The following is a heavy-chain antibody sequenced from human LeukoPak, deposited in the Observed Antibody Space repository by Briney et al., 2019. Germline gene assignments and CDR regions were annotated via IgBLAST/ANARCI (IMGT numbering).Heavy chain of an antibody. CDR2: ISSSSSTI. D-gene: IGHD3-22*01. V-gene: IGHV3-11*04. J-gene: IGHJ3*02. CDR1: GFTFSDSY. Sequence: PGGSLRLSCAASGFTFSDSYMTWIRQAPGKGLEWVSYISSSSSTIYYADSVKGRFTISRDNAKNSLYLQMNSLRAEDTAVYYCARGLTKDYYDSSGYYQSHDAFDIWGQGTMVTVSS. CDR3: ARGLTKDYYDSSGYYQSHDAFDI.